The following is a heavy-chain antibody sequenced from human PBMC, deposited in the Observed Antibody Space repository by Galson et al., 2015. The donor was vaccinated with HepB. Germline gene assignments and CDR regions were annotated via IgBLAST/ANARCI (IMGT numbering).Heavy chain of an antibody. J-gene: IGHJ3*02. CDR1: GGSISGSY. CDR2: IYYVGST. V-gene: IGHV4-59*01. Sequence: VSGGSISGSYWGWIRQSPGKGLEWIGYIYYVGSTNYNPTNYSPSLKSRVTISVDTSKNQFSLKLTSVTAADTAFYYCVRSLGATPYAFDIWGQGTVVTVSS. D-gene: IGHD1-26*01. CDR3: VRSLGATPYAFDI.